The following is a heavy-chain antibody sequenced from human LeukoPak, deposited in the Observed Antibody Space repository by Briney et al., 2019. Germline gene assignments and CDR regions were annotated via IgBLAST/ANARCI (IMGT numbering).Heavy chain of an antibody. D-gene: IGHD5-12*01. Sequence: GASVKVFCKASGYTFTSYYMHWVRQAPGQGLEWMEIINPSGGSTSYAQKFQGRVTMTRDTSTSTVYMELSSLRSEDTAVYYCARDLDLYGGYVNYFDYWGQGTLVTVSS. V-gene: IGHV1-46*01. CDR1: GYTFTSYY. J-gene: IGHJ4*02. CDR2: INPSGGST. CDR3: ARDLDLYGGYVNYFDY.